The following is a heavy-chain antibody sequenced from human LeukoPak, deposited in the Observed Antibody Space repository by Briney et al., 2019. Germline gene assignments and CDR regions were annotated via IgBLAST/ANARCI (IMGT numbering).Heavy chain of an antibody. CDR3: ARAARWSSSDPRGYFDY. J-gene: IGHJ4*02. Sequence: GGSLRLSCAASGFTFSSYWMSWVRQAPGKGLEWVANIKQDGSEKYYVDSVKGRFTISRDNAKNSLYLQMNSLRAEDTAVYYCARAARWSSSDPRGYFDYWGQGTLVTVSS. CDR1: GFTFSSYW. D-gene: IGHD6-6*01. CDR2: IKQDGSEK. V-gene: IGHV3-7*01.